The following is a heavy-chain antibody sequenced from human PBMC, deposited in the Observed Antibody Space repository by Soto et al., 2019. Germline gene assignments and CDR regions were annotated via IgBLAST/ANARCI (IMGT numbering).Heavy chain of an antibody. J-gene: IGHJ6*02. CDR1: GYSFTDYH. Sequence: ASVKVSCKASGYSFTDYHIHWVRQAPGQGLEWLGRINPKSGGTSTAQKFQGWVTMTTDTSISTASMELTRLTSDDTAIYYCARGDSTDCSNSVCSFFYNHDMDVWGQGTTVTVSS. CDR2: INPKSGGT. V-gene: IGHV1-2*04. D-gene: IGHD2-8*01. CDR3: ARGDSTDCSNSVCSFFYNHDMDV.